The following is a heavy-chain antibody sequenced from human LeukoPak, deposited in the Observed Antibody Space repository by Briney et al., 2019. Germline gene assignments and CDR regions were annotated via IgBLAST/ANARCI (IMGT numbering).Heavy chain of an antibody. D-gene: IGHD6-13*01. CDR2: IYYSGST. CDR3: ARALPRYSSSWYRFDY. J-gene: IGHJ4*02. V-gene: IGHV4-59*08. CDR1: GGSTSSYY. Sequence: SQTLSLTCTVSGGSTSSYYWSWIRQPPGKGLEWIGYIYYSGSTNYNPSLKSRVTISVDASMNEFSLKLSSVTAADMAVYYCARALPRYSSSWYRFDYWGQGTLVSVSS.